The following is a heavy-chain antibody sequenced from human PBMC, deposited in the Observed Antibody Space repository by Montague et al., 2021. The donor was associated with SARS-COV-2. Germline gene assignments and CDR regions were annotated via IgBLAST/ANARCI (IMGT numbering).Heavy chain of an antibody. CDR2: IYSSGSI. CDR3: ARNPGEYYGMDV. J-gene: IGHJ6*02. Sequence: SETLSLTCTVSGVSIRNYYWSRIRQPAGKGLEWIGRIYSSGSINYNPSRKTRVTLSVDTSKNQLSLRLNSVTAADTAVYYCARNPGEYYGMDVWGQGATVTVSS. CDR1: GVSIRNYY. V-gene: IGHV4-4*07. D-gene: IGHD3-16*01.